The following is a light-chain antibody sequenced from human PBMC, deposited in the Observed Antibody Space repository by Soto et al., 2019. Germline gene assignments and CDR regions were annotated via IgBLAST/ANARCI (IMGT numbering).Light chain of an antibody. V-gene: IGKV4-1*01. CDR3: QQYYSIPLT. J-gene: IGKJ4*01. Sequence: DIVMTQSPDSLAVSLGERATINCKYSQSVLYTSNKKNYLAWYQQKAGQPPKLLIYWASTRESGVPDRFSGSGSGTDFTLTISSLQAEDVAVYYCQQYYSIPLTFGGGTKVEIK. CDR2: WAS. CDR1: QSVLYTSNKKNY.